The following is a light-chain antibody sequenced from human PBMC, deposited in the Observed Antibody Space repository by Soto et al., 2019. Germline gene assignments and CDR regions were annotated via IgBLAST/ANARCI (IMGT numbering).Light chain of an antibody. CDR2: EVS. CDR1: SSDVGGYNY. J-gene: IGLJ1*01. V-gene: IGLV2-14*01. Sequence: QSALTQPASVSGSPGQSITISCTGTSSDVGGYNYVSWYQQHPGKAPKLMIYEVSNRPSGVSNRFSGSKSANTASLTISGLQAEDDADYYCSSYTSSSTYVFGTGTKVTVL. CDR3: SSYTSSSTYV.